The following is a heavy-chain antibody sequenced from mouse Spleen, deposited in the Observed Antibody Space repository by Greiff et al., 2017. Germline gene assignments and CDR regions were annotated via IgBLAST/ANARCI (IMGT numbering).Heavy chain of an antibody. CDR2: IWSDGST. CDR1: GFSLTSYG. D-gene: IGHD2-1*01. J-gene: IGHJ2*01. V-gene: IGHV2-6*03. CDR3: ARDPIYYGNYGGFDY. Sequence: QVQLKETGPGLVAPSQSLSITCTVSGFSLTSYGVHWVRQPPGKGLEWLVVIWSDGSTNYNSALKSRLSISKDNSKSQVFLKMNSLQTDDTAMYYCARDPIYYGNYGGFDYWGQGTTLTVSS.